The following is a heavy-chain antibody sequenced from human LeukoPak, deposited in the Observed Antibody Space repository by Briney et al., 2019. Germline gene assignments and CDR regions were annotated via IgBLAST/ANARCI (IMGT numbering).Heavy chain of an antibody. CDR1: GITFSTYS. D-gene: IGHD2-2*01. CDR3: ARDYLYAFDY. CDR2: ISGSGNAK. Sequence: PGGSLRLSCAASGITFSTYSMNWVRQAPGKGLEWVSYISGSGNAKHYTDSVKGRFAISRDNAKNALYLQMNSLRAEDTAVYFCARDYLYAFDYWGQGTLVTVSS. J-gene: IGHJ4*02. V-gene: IGHV3-48*01.